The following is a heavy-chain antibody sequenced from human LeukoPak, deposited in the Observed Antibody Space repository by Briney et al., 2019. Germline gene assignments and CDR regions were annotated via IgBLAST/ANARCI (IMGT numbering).Heavy chain of an antibody. J-gene: IGHJ4*02. CDR1: GYTFTNYA. Sequence: ASVKVSCKASGYTFTNYAVHWVRQAPGQRLEWMGWVNAGNGNTEYSQNFQDRVTITRDTSATTAYMELSSLRSEDTAVYYCARGSYFYGSGSFMGSDYWGQGTLVTVSS. CDR2: VNAGNGNT. V-gene: IGHV1-3*01. CDR3: ARGSYFYGSGSFMGSDY. D-gene: IGHD3-10*01.